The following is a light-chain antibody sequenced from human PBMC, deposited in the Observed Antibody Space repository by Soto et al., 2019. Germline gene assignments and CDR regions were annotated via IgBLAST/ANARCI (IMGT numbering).Light chain of an antibody. CDR3: SSYTSSSTLV. CDR1: ISDVGGYNY. V-gene: IGLV2-14*01. CDR2: EVS. Sequence: QSVLTQPASVSGSPGQSITIYCTGTISDVGGYNYVSWYQQHPGKAPKLMIYEVSNRHSGVSNRFSCSKSGNTASLTISVLQAEDEADYYCSSYTSSSTLVFGTGPKVTV. J-gene: IGLJ1*01.